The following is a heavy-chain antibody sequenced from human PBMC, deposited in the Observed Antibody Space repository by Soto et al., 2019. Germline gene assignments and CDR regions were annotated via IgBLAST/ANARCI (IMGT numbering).Heavy chain of an antibody. V-gene: IGHV3-23*01. J-gene: IGHJ4*02. CDR3: ATVRADYYDSSGPIDY. CDR1: GFTFSSYV. D-gene: IGHD3-22*01. CDR2: ISGSGGST. Sequence: EVQLLESGGGLVQPGGSLRLSCAASGFTFSSYVMSWVRQAPGKGLEWVSAISGSGGSTYYGDSVQGRFTISRDNSKNTRYLQMNSMRAEDTAVYYCATVRADYYDSSGPIDYWGQGTLVTVSS.